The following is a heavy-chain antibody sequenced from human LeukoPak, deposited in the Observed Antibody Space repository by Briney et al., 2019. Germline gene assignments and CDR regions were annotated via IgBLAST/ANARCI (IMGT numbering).Heavy chain of an antibody. D-gene: IGHD4-23*01. V-gene: IGHV4-39*07. J-gene: IGHJ4*02. Sequence: KPSETLSLTCTVSGGSISSSSYYWGWIRQPPGKGLEWIGSIYYSGSTYYNPSLKSRVTISVDTSKNQFSLKLSSVTAADTAVYYCARVTAGLDDYGGNPGDYWGQGTLVTVSS. CDR3: ARVTAGLDDYGGNPGDY. CDR2: IYYSGST. CDR1: GGSISSSSYY.